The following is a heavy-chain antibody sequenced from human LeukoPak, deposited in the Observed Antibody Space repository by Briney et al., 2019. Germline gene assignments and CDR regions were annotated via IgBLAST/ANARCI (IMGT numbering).Heavy chain of an antibody. V-gene: IGHV1-2*02. Sequence: ASVKVSCKASGYTFTGYYMHWVRQAPGQGLEWMGWIYPKSGGTNFAQKFQGRVPMTRDTSISTAYMELSRLRSGDTAVYYCARDPSFPDVDLDYWGQGTLVTVSS. CDR2: IYPKSGGT. CDR3: ARDPSFPDVDLDY. CDR1: GYTFTGYY. J-gene: IGHJ4*02. D-gene: IGHD3-16*02.